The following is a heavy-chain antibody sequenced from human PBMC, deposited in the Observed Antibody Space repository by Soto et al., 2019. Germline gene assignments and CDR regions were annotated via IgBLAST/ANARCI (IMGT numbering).Heavy chain of an antibody. D-gene: IGHD3-10*01. J-gene: IGHJ5*02. CDR3: ARRTAGGSGTYYNSWFDP. Sequence: SDTLSLTCAVYGGAFSGYYWSWIRQPPGRGLEWIGEINHSGTTNNTPSLKSRVTISVDTSKNQFSLKVSSVTAPGTAVYYCARRTAGGSGTYYNSWFDPWGKGTLVTVSS. CDR2: INHSGTT. V-gene: IGHV4-34*01. CDR1: GGAFSGYY.